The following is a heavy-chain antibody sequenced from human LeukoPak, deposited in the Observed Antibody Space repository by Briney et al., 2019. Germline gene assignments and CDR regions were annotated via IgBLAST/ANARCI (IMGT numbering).Heavy chain of an antibody. D-gene: IGHD4-23*01. CDR3: ARDGKAYDYYYMDV. V-gene: IGHV1-69*13. CDR2: IIPIFGTA. CDR1: GYTFTGYY. Sequence: SVKVSCKASGYTFTGYYMHWVRQAPGQGLEWMGGIIPIFGTANYAQKFQGRVTITADESTSTAYMELSSLRSEDTAVYYCARDGKAYDYYYMDVWGKGTTVTVSS. J-gene: IGHJ6*03.